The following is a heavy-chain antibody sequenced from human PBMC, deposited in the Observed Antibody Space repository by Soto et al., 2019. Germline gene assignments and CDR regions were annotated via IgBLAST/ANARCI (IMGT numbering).Heavy chain of an antibody. V-gene: IGHV3-43*01. CDR1: GFTFDDYT. CDR2: ISWDGGST. CDR3: AKDTGYSGYDYYFDY. D-gene: IGHD5-12*01. J-gene: IGHJ4*02. Sequence: GGSLRLSCAASGFTFDDYTMHWVRQAPGKGLEWVSLISWDGGSTYYADSVKGRFTISRDNSKNSLYLQMNSLRTEDTALYYCAKDTGYSGYDYYFDYWGQGTLVTVSS.